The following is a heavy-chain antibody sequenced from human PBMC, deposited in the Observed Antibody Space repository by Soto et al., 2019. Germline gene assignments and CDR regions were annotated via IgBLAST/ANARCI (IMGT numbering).Heavy chain of an antibody. CDR1: GGSISSSTYY. V-gene: IGHV4-39*07. J-gene: IGHJ4*02. CDR2: FFIGGNT. D-gene: IGHD5-12*01. Sequence: TLSLTCTVSGGSISSSTYYWGWMRQPPGKGLEWIASFFIGGNTYYNPSLKSRVTISVDRSKNQFSLKLSSVTAADTAVYYCAAGGGLPRYYWGQGTLVTVSS. CDR3: AAGGGLPRYY.